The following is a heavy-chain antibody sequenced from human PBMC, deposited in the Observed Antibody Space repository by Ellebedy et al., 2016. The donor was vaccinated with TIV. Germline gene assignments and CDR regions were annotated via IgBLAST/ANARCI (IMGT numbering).Heavy chain of an antibody. CDR1: GASITKYN. J-gene: IGHJ6*04. Sequence: SETLSLTXTVSGASITKYNWTWIRQPPGQGLEWVGSLYDSGTTGYNSSLKTRLSLSIDTSTVQVSMTLASVTAADTAMYFCAREVRGRVYNGFDFSYYQYMDVWGTGTTVTVSS. D-gene: IGHD5/OR15-5a*01. CDR3: AREVRGRVYNGFDFSYYQYMDV. CDR2: LYDSGTT. V-gene: IGHV4-59*13.